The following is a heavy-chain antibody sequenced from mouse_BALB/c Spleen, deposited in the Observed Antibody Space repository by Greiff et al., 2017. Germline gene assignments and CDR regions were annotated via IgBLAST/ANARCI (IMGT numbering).Heavy chain of an antibody. Sequence: QVQLQQSGPELVKPGASVKISCKASGYAFSSSWMNWVKQRPGQGLEWIGRIYPGDGDTNYNGKFKGKATLTADKSSSTAYMQLSSLTSVDSAVYFCARGATGYYAMDYWGQGTSVTVSS. CDR3: ARGATGYYAMDY. J-gene: IGHJ4*01. V-gene: IGHV1-82*01. D-gene: IGHD6-1*01. CDR2: IYPGDGDT. CDR1: GYAFSSSW.